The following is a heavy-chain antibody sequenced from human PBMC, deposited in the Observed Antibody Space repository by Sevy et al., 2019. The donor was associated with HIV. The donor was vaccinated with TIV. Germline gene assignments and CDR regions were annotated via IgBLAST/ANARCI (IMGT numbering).Heavy chain of an antibody. CDR2: ISYDGSNK. V-gene: IGHV3-30*14. J-gene: IGHJ4*02. D-gene: IGHD3-10*01. CDR3: ARGPDGGNSGRDYFDY. CDR1: GFTFSSYA. Sequence: GGSLRLSCAASGFTFSSYAMHWVRQAPGKGLEWVAVISYDGSNKYYADSVKGRFTISRDNSKNTLYLQMNSLRAEDTAVYYCARGPDGGNSGRDYFDYWGQGTLVTVSS.